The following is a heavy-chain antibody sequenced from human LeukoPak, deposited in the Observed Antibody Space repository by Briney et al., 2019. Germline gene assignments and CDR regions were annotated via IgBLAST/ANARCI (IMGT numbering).Heavy chain of an antibody. D-gene: IGHD3-22*01. V-gene: IGHV3-23*01. J-gene: IGHJ6*02. CDR3: AKVAGLNYYDSSGYYPYYYYGMDV. CDR1: GFTVSDNY. Sequence: GGSLRLYCAASGFTVSDNYMSWVRQAPGKGLEWVSAISGSGGSTYYADSVKGRFTISRDNSKNTLYLQMNSLRAEDTAVYYCAKVAGLNYYDSSGYYPYYYYGMDVWGQGTTVTVSS. CDR2: ISGSGGST.